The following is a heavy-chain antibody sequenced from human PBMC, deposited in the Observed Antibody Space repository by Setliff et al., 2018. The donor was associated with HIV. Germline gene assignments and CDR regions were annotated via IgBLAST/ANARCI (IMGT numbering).Heavy chain of an antibody. Sequence: ASVKVSCKASGYTFTSYGISWVRQAPVQGLEWMGWISGYNGITKYSQKLQGRVTMTTDTSTSTAYMELRSLQSDDTAVYYCARIKARDDAFDIWGQGTMVTVSS. CDR1: GYTFTSYG. V-gene: IGHV1-18*01. CDR2: ISGYNGIT. CDR3: ARIKARDDAFDI. J-gene: IGHJ3*02.